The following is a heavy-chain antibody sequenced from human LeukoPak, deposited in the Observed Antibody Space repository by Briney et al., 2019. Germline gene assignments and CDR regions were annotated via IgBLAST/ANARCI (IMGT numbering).Heavy chain of an antibody. D-gene: IGHD3-10*02. CDR1: GFIFSDFY. CDR2: ISPSSHDI. V-gene: IGHV3-11*06. Sequence: GGSLRLSCAASGFIFSDFYMSWVRQAAGKGLEYIAYISPSSHDIIYADSVKGRFTISRDNAENSLYLQMNSLRAEDTAVYYCAELGITMIGGVWGKGTTVTISS. J-gene: IGHJ6*04. CDR3: AELGITMIGGV.